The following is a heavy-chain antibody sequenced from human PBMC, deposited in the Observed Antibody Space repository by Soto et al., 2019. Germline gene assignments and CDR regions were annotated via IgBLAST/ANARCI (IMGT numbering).Heavy chain of an antibody. CDR2: IYTSGST. V-gene: IGHV4-4*07. Sequence: SETLSLTCTVSGGSISSYYWSWIRQPAGKGLEWIGRIYTSGSTNYNPSLKSRVTMSVDTSKNQFSLKLSSVTAADTAVYYCARQIAAAGTGWFDPWGQGTLVTVSS. CDR1: GGSISSYY. CDR3: ARQIAAAGTGWFDP. D-gene: IGHD6-13*01. J-gene: IGHJ5*02.